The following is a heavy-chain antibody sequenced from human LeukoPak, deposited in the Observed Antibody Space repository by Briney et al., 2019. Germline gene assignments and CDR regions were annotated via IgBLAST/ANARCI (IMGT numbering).Heavy chain of an antibody. Sequence: ASVKVSCKASGYTFTSCGISWVRQAPGQGLEWMGWISAYNGNTKYAQKFQGRVTMTTDTSTSTAYMELRSLRSDDTAVYYCARGHRTAAYDSSGSDYWGQGTLVTVSS. CDR1: GYTFTSCG. CDR2: ISAYNGNT. D-gene: IGHD3-22*01. J-gene: IGHJ4*02. CDR3: ARGHRTAAYDSSGSDY. V-gene: IGHV1-18*01.